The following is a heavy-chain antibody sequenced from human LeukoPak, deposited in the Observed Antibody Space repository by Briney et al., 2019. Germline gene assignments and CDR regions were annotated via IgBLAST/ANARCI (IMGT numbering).Heavy chain of an antibody. V-gene: IGHV3-23*01. CDR3: AKAMIVVITIDY. CDR1: GFTSSSYA. J-gene: IGHJ4*02. Sequence: GGSLRLSCAASGFTSSSYAMSWVRQAPGKGLEWVSAISGSGGSTYYADSVKGRFTISRDNSKNTLYLQMNSLRADDTAVYYCAKAMIVVITIDYWGQGTLVTVSS. D-gene: IGHD3-22*01. CDR2: ISGSGGST.